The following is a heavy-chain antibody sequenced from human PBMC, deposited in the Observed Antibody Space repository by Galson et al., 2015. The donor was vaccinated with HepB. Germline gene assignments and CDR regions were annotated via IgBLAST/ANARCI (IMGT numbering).Heavy chain of an antibody. D-gene: IGHD5-24*01. CDR3: ARDAWRDAYNIIDAYDI. J-gene: IGHJ3*02. V-gene: IGHV3-53*01. Sequence: SLRLSCAASGFSVSSNYMSWVRQAPGKGLEWVSVIYSGGSTYYADSVKGRFIISRDNSKNTLYLHMNSLRAEDTSLYYCARDAWRDAYNIIDAYDIWGQGTMVTVSS. CDR2: IYSGGST. CDR1: GFSVSSNY.